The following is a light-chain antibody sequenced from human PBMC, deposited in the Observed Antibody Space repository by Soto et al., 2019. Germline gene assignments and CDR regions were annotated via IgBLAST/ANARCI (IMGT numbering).Light chain of an antibody. Sequence: EIVLTQSPGTLSLSPGERATLSCRASQSVSSSYLAWYQQKPGQAPRLLIYDASERATGIPARFSGSGSGTDFTLTISSLEPEDFVVYYCQQRSNWPPVTFGGGTKVDIK. CDR1: QSVSSSY. CDR2: DAS. J-gene: IGKJ4*01. CDR3: QQRSNWPPVT. V-gene: IGKV3D-20*02.